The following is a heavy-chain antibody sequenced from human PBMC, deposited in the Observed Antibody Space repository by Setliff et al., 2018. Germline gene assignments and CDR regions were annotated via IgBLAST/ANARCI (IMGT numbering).Heavy chain of an antibody. CDR3: ARAGNSYAQYYFDY. CDR1: GGTFSSYA. D-gene: IGHD5-18*01. J-gene: IGHJ4*02. Sequence: ASVKVSCKASGGTFSSYAISWVRQAPGQGLEWMGWISAYNGNTNYAQKLQGRVTMTTDTSTSTAYMELRSLRSDDTAVYYCARAGNSYAQYYFDYWGQGTLVTVSS. CDR2: ISAYNGNT. V-gene: IGHV1-18*01.